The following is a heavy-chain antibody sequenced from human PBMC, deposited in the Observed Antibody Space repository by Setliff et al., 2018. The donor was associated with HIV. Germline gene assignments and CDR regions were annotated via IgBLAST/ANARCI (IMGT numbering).Heavy chain of an antibody. Sequence: GGSLRLSCAASGFTFDRYWMHWVRQAPGKGLVWVSRVNSDGSRTTYADSVKGRFTISRDNAKNTLYLQMNSLRVEDTGVYYCHSGYDTEEQSYFDYWGQGTLVTVSS. D-gene: IGHD5-12*01. J-gene: IGHJ4*02. CDR3: HSGYDTEEQSYFDY. CDR2: VNSDGSRT. CDR1: GFTFDRYW. V-gene: IGHV3-74*03.